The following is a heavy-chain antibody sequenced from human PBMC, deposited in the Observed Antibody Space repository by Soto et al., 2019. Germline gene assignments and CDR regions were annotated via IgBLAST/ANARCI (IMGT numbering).Heavy chain of an antibody. CDR3: AKVKVLRFFLIDY. CDR1: GFTFSSYA. Sequence: GSLRLSCAASGFTFSSYAMSWVRQAPGKGLEWVSAISGSGGSTYYADSVKGRFTISRDNSKNTLYLQMNSLRAEVTAVYYCAKVKVLRFFLIDYWGQGTLVTVSS. CDR2: ISGSGGST. J-gene: IGHJ4*02. V-gene: IGHV3-23*01. D-gene: IGHD3-3*01.